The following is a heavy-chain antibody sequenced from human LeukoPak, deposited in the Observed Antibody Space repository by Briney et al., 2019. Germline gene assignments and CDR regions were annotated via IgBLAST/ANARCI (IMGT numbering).Heavy chain of an antibody. CDR2: IWYDGSNK. J-gene: IGHJ4*02. D-gene: IGHD6-6*01. CDR1: GFTFSSYG. Sequence: PGRSLRLSCAASGFTFSSYGMQWVRQAPGKGLEWVAVIWYDGSNKYYADSVKGRFTISRDNSKNTLYLQMNSLRAEDTAVYYCARDAEYSSSPAYWGQGTLVTVSS. CDR3: ARDAEYSSSPAY. V-gene: IGHV3-33*08.